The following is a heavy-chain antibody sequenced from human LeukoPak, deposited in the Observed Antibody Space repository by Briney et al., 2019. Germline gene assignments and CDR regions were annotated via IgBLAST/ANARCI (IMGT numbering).Heavy chain of an antibody. CDR3: ARSGYCSSTSCYAVDYFDY. D-gene: IGHD2-2*01. CDR1: GSSISSYY. CDR2: VYTSGST. V-gene: IGHV4-4*07. J-gene: IGHJ4*02. Sequence: PSEPLSLTCTVSGSSISSYYWSWIRQPTGKGPEWIGRVYTSGSTIYNPSLKSRVTISVDKSKNQFSLKLSPVTAADTAVYYCARSGYCSSTSCYAVDYFDYWGQGTLVTVSS.